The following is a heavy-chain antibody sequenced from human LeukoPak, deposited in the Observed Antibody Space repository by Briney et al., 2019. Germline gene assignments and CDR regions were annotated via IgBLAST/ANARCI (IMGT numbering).Heavy chain of an antibody. D-gene: IGHD6-19*01. Sequence: PGGSLRLSCAASGFTFSSYSMNWVRQAPGKGLEWVSSISSSGSYIYYADSVKGRFTISRDNAKNSLYLQMNSLRAEDTAVYYCARGRVAGDAFDIWGQGTMVTVSP. J-gene: IGHJ3*02. CDR2: ISSSGSYI. CDR3: ARGRVAGDAFDI. CDR1: GFTFSSYS. V-gene: IGHV3-21*01.